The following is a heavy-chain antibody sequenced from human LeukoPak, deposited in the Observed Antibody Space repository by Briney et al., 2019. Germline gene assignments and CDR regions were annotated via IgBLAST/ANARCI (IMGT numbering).Heavy chain of an antibody. CDR1: GYTFTGYY. J-gene: IGHJ4*02. D-gene: IGHD6-6*01. Sequence: ASVKVSCKASGYTFTGYYMNWVRQAPGQGLEWMGWINPNSGGTNYAQKFQGRVTMTRDTSISTAYMELSRLRSDDTAVYYCARVGAAARPYVFDYWGQGTLVTASS. CDR3: ARVGAAARPYVFDY. V-gene: IGHV1-2*02. CDR2: INPNSGGT.